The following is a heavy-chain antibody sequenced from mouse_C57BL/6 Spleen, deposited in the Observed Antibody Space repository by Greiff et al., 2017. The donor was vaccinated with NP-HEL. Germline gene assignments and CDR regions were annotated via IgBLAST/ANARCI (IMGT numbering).Heavy chain of an antibody. D-gene: IGHD2-14*01. CDR3: ARKEGYSGFDY. J-gene: IGHJ2*01. CDR1: GYTFTDYY. CDR2: INPNNGGT. Sequence: VQLQQSGPELVKPGASVKISCKASGYTFTDYYMNWVKQSHGKSLEWIGDINPNNGGTSYNQKFKGKATLTVDKSSSTAYMEIRSLTSEDSAVYYCARKEGYSGFDYWGQGTTLTVSS. V-gene: IGHV1-26*01.